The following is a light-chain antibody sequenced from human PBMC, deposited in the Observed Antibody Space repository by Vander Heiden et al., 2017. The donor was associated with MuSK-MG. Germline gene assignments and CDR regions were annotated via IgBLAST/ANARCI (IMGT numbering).Light chain of an antibody. V-gene: IGKV1-33*01. CDR3: QQYDDLPLT. CDR1: QDITNY. J-gene: IGKJ4*01. Sequence: QMTQSPSSLSASVGDRVTITCQASQDITNYLNWYQQKPGKAPKLLIYDASKLETGVPSRFSGSGSGTDFTFSISSLQPEDIATYYCQQYDDLPLTFGGGTKVQIK. CDR2: DAS.